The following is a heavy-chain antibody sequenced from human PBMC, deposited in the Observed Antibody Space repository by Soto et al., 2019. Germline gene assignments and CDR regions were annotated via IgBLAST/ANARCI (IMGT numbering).Heavy chain of an antibody. Sequence: PSETLSLTCAVYGGSFSGYYWSWIRQPPGKGLEWIGEINHSGSTNYNPSLKSRVTISVDTSKNQFSLKLSSVSAADTAVYYCARVMWLVRYYYYYMDVWGKGTTVTVSS. V-gene: IGHV4-34*01. D-gene: IGHD6-19*01. CDR1: GGSFSGYY. J-gene: IGHJ6*03. CDR3: ARVMWLVRYYYYYMDV. CDR2: INHSGST.